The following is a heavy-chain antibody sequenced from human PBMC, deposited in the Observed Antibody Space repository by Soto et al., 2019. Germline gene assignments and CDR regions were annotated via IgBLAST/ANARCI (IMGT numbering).Heavy chain of an antibody. J-gene: IGHJ4*02. V-gene: IGHV3-74*01. CDR1: GFTFSNNW. CDR3: ASWVISLQ. CDR2: INSDGSST. D-gene: IGHD3-16*02. Sequence: PGGSLRLSCAASGFTFSNNWMHWVRQAPEKGPVWVSRINSDGSSTYYADSVKGRFTISRDNAKNTLYLYVSSLRADDTAVYYGASWVISLQWGQGTLVTLPS.